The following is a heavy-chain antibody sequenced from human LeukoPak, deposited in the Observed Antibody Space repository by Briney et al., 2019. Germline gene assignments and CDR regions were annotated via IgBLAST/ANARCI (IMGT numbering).Heavy chain of an antibody. Sequence: GGSLRLSCAASGFTFSSYAISWVRQAPGKGLEWVSAISGSGGSTYYADSVKGRFTISRDNAKNSLYLQMNSLRAEDTALYHCASIGEKGRLGYWGQGTLVTVSS. J-gene: IGHJ4*02. V-gene: IGHV3-23*01. D-gene: IGHD1-26*01. CDR3: ASIGEKGRLGY. CDR1: GFTFSSYA. CDR2: ISGSGGST.